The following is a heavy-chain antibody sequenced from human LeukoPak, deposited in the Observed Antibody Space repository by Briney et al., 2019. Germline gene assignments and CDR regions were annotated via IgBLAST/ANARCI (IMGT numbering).Heavy chain of an antibody. CDR2: ISSSSTYI. J-gene: IGHJ4*02. CDR1: GFSFVDYA. D-gene: IGHD1-26*01. V-gene: IGHV3-21*01. CDR3: ARDLSVGAKPDLGFDY. Sequence: PGGSLRLSCTASGFSFVDYAMSWVRQAPGKGLEWVSSISSSSTYIYYADSMKGRFTISRDNAKNSLYLQMNSLRAEDTAVYYCARDLSVGAKPDLGFDYWGQGSLVTVSS.